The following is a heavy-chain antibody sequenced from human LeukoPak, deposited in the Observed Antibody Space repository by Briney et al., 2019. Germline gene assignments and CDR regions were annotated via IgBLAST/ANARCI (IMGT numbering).Heavy chain of an antibody. Sequence: GGSLRLSCAASGITFSNYAMNWVRRAPGKGLEWVSTISGSGGSAYYVDSVKGRFTISRDNSRNTLYLQMNSLRAEDTAVYYCATDYYDSSRAASDYWGQGTLVTVSS. V-gene: IGHV3-23*01. D-gene: IGHD3-22*01. CDR1: GITFSNYA. CDR3: ATDYYDSSRAASDY. J-gene: IGHJ4*02. CDR2: ISGSGGSA.